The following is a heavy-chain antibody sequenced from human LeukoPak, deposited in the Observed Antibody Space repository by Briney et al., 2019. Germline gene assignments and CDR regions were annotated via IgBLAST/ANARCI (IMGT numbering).Heavy chain of an antibody. CDR2: TNPNSGIT. Sequence: ASVKVSCKASGYTFTSYDINWVRQATGQGLEWMGWTNPNSGITGYAQKFQGRVTMTRNTSISTAYMELSSLRSEDTAVYYCARGDSYSHKDYWGQGTLVTVSS. V-gene: IGHV1-8*01. CDR3: ARGDSYSHKDY. CDR1: GYTFTSYD. J-gene: IGHJ4*02. D-gene: IGHD6-13*01.